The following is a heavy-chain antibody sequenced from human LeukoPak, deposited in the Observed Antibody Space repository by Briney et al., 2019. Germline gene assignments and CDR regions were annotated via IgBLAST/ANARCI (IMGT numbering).Heavy chain of an antibody. CDR3: ASGYSHGYFGY. CDR2: INSDGSST. V-gene: IGHV3-74*01. CDR1: GFTFSSYW. Sequence: AGGSLRLSCAASGFTFSSYWMHWVRQATGKGLVWVSRINSDGSSTSYADSVKGRFTISRDNAKNTLYLQMNSLRAEDTAVYYCASGYSHGYFGYWDQGTLVTVSS. D-gene: IGHD5-18*01. J-gene: IGHJ4*02.